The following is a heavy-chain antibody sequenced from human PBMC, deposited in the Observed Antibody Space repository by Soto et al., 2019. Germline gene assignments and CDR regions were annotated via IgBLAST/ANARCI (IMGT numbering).Heavy chain of an antibody. CDR3: AIRPLGGAAN. CDR1: GGSFSGYY. J-gene: IGHJ4*02. V-gene: IGHV4-34*01. D-gene: IGHD3-16*01. CDR2: IDHSGGT. Sequence: QVQLQQWGAGLSKPSETLSLTCAVYGGSFSGYYWSWIRQPPGKGLEWIGEIDHSGGTNYNPSLKRRVPISLDTSKPHFSLTLSSVTAAATAVYYSAIRPLGGAANWRQPTLFTVSS.